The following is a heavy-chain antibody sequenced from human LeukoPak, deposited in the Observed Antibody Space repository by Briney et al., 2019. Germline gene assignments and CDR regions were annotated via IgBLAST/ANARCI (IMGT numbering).Heavy chain of an antibody. J-gene: IGHJ4*02. Sequence: SVKVSCKASGCTFSRHAISWVRQAPGQGLEWMGGIIPIFGTANYAQKFQGRVTIIADESMSTAYIEMTSLTSEDTALYYCASAVDTDLINRVDRGQGTLVTVSS. CDR3: ASAVDTDLINRVD. D-gene: IGHD5-18*01. CDR1: GCTFSRHA. V-gene: IGHV1-69*13. CDR2: IIPIFGTA.